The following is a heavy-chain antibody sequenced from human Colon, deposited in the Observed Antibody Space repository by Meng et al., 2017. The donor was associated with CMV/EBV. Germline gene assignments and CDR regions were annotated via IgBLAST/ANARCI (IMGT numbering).Heavy chain of an antibody. V-gene: IGHV4-39*01. D-gene: IGHD3-16*02. CDR3: ARQGPFGGVIGGPYNWFDP. CDR2: IYYSGST. CDR1: GGSISSSSYY. Sequence: GSLRLSCTVSGGSISSSSYYWGWIRQPPGKGLEWIGSIYYSGSTYYNPSLKSRVTISVDTSKNQFSLKLSSVTAADTAVYYCARQGPFGGVIGGPYNWFDPWGQGTLVTVSS. J-gene: IGHJ5*02.